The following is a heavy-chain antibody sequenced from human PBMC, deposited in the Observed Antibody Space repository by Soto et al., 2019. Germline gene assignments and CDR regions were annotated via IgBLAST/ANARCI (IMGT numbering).Heavy chain of an antibody. CDR2: IYYSGSTT. Sequence: QVRLQESGPGLVKPSETLSLTCVVSGAAISGYYWSWIRQPPGQGLEWIGFIYYSGSTTNYSPSLKKRFNISVDTSKNIISLRLGSVTAADTAIYYCVRDGRERQFDYWGQGTLVTVSS. CDR1: GAAISGYY. CDR3: VRDGRERQFDY. J-gene: IGHJ4*02. V-gene: IGHV4-59*01. D-gene: IGHD1-26*01.